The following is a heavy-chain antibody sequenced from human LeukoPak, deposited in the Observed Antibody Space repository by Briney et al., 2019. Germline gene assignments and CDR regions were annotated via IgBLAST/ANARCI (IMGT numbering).Heavy chain of an antibody. CDR1: GGTFSSYA. CDR3: AISRLGVRAYYFDY. J-gene: IGHJ4*02. V-gene: IGHV1-69*04. Sequence: EASVKVSCKASGGTFSSYAISWVRQAPGQGLEWMGRIIPILGIANYAQKFQGRVTITADKSTSTAYMELSSLRSEDTAVYYCAISRLGVRAYYFDYWGQGTLVTVSS. CDR2: IIPILGIA. D-gene: IGHD3-10*01.